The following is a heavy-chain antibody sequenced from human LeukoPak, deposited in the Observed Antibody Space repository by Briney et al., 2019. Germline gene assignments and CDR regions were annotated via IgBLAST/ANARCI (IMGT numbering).Heavy chain of an antibody. J-gene: IGHJ4*02. V-gene: IGHV3-48*01. Sequence: GGSLRLSCAASGFTFSDYSFNWVRQAPGKGLEWVSYISSSGSPIYYADSLKGRFTISRDNAKNSLNLQMNSLRAEDTAVYYCVRDPPRTVPGIDFDYWGQGTLVTVSS. D-gene: IGHD6-19*01. CDR3: VRDPPRTVPGIDFDY. CDR1: GFTFSDYS. CDR2: ISSSGSPI.